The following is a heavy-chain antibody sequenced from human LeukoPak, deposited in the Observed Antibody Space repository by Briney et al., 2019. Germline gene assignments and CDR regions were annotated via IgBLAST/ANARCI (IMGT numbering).Heavy chain of an antibody. Sequence: GASVKVSCKASGYTFTNYDINWVRQATGQGLEWMGWMNPNTGNTGYVQKFQGRVTMTRDMSTSTVYMELSSLRSEDTAVYYCARDLPLEDTQLTTVTTLDGADYWGQGTLVTVSS. D-gene: IGHD4-11*01. J-gene: IGHJ4*02. V-gene: IGHV1-8*02. CDR1: GYTFTNYD. CDR2: MNPNTGNT. CDR3: ARDLPLEDTQLTTVTTLDGADY.